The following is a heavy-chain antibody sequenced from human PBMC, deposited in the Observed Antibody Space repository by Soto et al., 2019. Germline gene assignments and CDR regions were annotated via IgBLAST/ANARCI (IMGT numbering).Heavy chain of an antibody. CDR1: GGSIRRCF. CDR3: DNLSDLERSDP. D-gene: IGHD1-20*01. CDR2: IFYTGRT. Sequence: PSGTLALTFTVSGGSIRRCFLSWIRQPPGKGLEWIWYIFYTGRTTYNPPPQRRVTISIGTSKNQFSLKLSSLTAEDTAVYYCDNLSDLERSDPWGQGNPVTASS. V-gene: IGHV4-59*01. J-gene: IGHJ5*02.